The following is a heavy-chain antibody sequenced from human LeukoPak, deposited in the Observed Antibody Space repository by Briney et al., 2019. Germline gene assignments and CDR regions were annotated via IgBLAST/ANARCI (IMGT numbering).Heavy chain of an antibody. CDR1: GFIFSDYY. CDR3: ARGALPPES. CDR2: ISGGGNTI. V-gene: IGHV3-11*01. Sequence: GGSLRLSCAASGFIFSDYYMTWVRQAPGKGLEWLSYISGGGNTIYYADSVRDRFTISRDNAKNSLYLQMNGLRAEDTAVYYCARGALPPESWGQGTLVTVSS. J-gene: IGHJ5*02. D-gene: IGHD1-14*01.